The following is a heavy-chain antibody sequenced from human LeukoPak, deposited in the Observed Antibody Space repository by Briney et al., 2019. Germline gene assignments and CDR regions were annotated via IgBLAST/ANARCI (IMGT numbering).Heavy chain of an antibody. CDR1: GFTFSSYS. J-gene: IGHJ2*01. V-gene: IGHV3-21*01. Sequence: GGSLRLSCAASGFTFSSYSMNWVRQAPGKGLEWVSSISGSSSYIYYADSVKGRFTISRDNAKNSLYLQMNSLRAEDTAVYYCARDRYSSGWYPRYRYFDLWGRGTLVTVSS. D-gene: IGHD6-19*01. CDR2: ISGSSSYI. CDR3: ARDRYSSGWYPRYRYFDL.